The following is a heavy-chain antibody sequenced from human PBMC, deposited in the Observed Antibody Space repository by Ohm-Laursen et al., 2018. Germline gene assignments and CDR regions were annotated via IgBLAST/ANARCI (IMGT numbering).Heavy chain of an antibody. CDR1: GFSLSTSGVG. J-gene: IGHJ4*02. Sequence: PTQTLTLTCTFSGFSLSTSGVGVGWIRQPPGKALEWLALIYRDDDKRYSPSLKSRLTITKDTSKNQVVLTMTNMDPVDTATYYCAHRGGYCSSTSCYYDEGGWEYFDYWGQGTLVTVSS. CDR2: IYRDDDK. D-gene: IGHD2-2*01. CDR3: AHRGGYCSSTSCYYDEGGWEYFDY. V-gene: IGHV2-5*02.